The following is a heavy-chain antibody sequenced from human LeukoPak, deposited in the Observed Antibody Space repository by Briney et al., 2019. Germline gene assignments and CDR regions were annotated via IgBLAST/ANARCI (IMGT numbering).Heavy chain of an antibody. CDR3: ARDRIEQQRTLGRSSNCYYYYYMDV. D-gene: IGHD6-13*01. Sequence: PGETLRLSCAASGFTFSSHGMNWVRQAPGKGLEWVSGITGSGGNRYYADSVKGRFTISRDNSKNTLYLQMNSLRAEDTAVYYCARDRIEQQRTLGRSSNCYYYYYMDVWGKGTTVTVSS. CDR2: ITGSGGNR. V-gene: IGHV3-23*01. J-gene: IGHJ6*03. CDR1: GFTFSSHG.